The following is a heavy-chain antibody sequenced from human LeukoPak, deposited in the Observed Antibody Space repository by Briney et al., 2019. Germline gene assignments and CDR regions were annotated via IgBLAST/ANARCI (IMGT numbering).Heavy chain of an antibody. V-gene: IGHV1-2*02. Sequence: ASVKVSCKASGYTFTGYYMHWVRQAPGQGLEWMGWINPNSGGTNYAQKFQGRGTMTRDTSISTAYMELSRLRSDDTAVYYCARNQGALNDAFDIWGQGTMVTVSS. D-gene: IGHD1-26*01. J-gene: IGHJ3*02. CDR1: GYTFTGYY. CDR2: INPNSGGT. CDR3: ARNQGALNDAFDI.